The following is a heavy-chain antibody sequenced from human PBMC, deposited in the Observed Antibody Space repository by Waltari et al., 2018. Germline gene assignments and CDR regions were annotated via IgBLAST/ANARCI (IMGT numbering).Heavy chain of an antibody. CDR3: AEEGNTTAGLFDS. J-gene: IGHJ4*02. CDR2: IYHTGSS. V-gene: IGHV4-38-2*02. CDR1: GHSVHNDFY. D-gene: IGHD6-25*01. Sequence: QVQLRESGPGLVRSSETLSLTCTVSGHSVHNDFYWAWIRQSPGGGLEWIASIYHTGSSHYNSSLKSRVSISTDMSTKQFFLTLTHLTAADTAVYYCAEEGNTTAGLFDSWGQGTLVTVSS.